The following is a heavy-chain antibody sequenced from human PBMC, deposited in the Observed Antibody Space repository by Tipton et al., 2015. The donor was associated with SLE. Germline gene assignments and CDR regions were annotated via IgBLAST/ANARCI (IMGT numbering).Heavy chain of an antibody. D-gene: IGHD6-6*01. CDR2: IYYSGST. CDR1: GGSFSGYY. J-gene: IGHJ4*02. Sequence: TLSLTCAVYGGSFSGYYWSWIRQPPGKGLEWIGYIYYSGSTNYNPSLKSRVTISVDTSKNQFSLKLSSVTAADTAVYFCARLAGRRFPFDSWGQGTLVTVSS. CDR3: ARLAGRRFPFDS. V-gene: IGHV4-59*12.